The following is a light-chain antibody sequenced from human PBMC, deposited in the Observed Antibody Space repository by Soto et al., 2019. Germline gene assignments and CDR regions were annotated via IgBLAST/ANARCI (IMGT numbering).Light chain of an antibody. CDR1: QSVSSTY. CDR3: QQYGRSPGLFT. CDR2: GAS. J-gene: IGKJ3*01. V-gene: IGKV3-20*01. Sequence: EIVLTQSPGTLSLSPGERATLSCRASQSVSSTYLAWYQQKPGQAPRLLIYGASSRATGIPDRFSGSGSGTDFTLTISRLEPEDFGVYYCQQYGRSPGLFTFGPGTKVDIK.